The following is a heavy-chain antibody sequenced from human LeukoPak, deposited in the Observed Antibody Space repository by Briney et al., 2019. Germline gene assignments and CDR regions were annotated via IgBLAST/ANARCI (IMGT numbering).Heavy chain of an antibody. CDR1: GFSISSHS. D-gene: IGHD3-3*01. J-gene: IGHJ4*02. Sequence: GGSQRLSCVASGFSISSHSLMWVRQPQGKGLEWVSQISSSGESVNYADAVKGRFIISRDNAKKSLSLQMDSLRIEDTAVYYCATTGIFGVAKGYWGQGTLVTVSS. V-gene: IGHV3-48*01. CDR2: ISSSGESV. CDR3: ATTGIFGVAKGY.